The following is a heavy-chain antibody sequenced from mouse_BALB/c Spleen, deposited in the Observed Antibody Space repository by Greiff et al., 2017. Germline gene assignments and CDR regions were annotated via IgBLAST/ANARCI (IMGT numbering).Heavy chain of an antibody. V-gene: IGHV3-2*02. J-gene: IGHJ3*01. CDR2: ISYSGST. Sequence: EVKLMESGPGLVKPSQSLSLTCTVTGYSITSDYAWNWIRQFPGNKLEWMGYISYSGSTSYNPSLKSRISITRDTSKNQFFLQLNSVTTEDTATYYCASRRAGRYDGTWFAYWGQGTLVTVSA. CDR1: GYSITSDYA. D-gene: IGHD2-14*01. CDR3: ASRRAGRYDGTWFAY.